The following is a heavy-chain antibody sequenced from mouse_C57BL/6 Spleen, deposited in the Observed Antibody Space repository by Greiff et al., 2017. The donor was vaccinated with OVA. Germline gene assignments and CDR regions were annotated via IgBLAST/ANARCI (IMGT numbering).Heavy chain of an antibody. CDR1: GFTFSSYT. D-gene: IGHD1-1*01. CDR2: ISSGGGNT. J-gene: IGHJ2*01. Sequence: EVMLVESGGGLVKPGGSLKLSCAASGFTFSSYTMSWVRQTPEKRLEWVATISSGGGNTYYPDSVKGRFTISRDNAKNTLYLQMSSLRSEDTALYYCARLYYYGSSPYYFDYWGQGTTLTVSS. CDR3: ARLYYYGSSPYYFDY. V-gene: IGHV5-9*01.